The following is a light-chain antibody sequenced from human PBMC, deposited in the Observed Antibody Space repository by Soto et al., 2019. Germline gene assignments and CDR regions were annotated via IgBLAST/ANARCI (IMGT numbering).Light chain of an antibody. CDR1: QDIKNY. V-gene: IGKV1-33*01. CDR3: QQYDNLPLT. Sequence: DIHMTQSPSSVSASLGDRVASTCQASQDIKNYLNWYQQKPGKAPKLLIYDASNLETGVPSRFSGSGSGTDFTFTISSLQPEDVATYYCQQYDNLPLTFGGGTKVDIK. CDR2: DAS. J-gene: IGKJ4*01.